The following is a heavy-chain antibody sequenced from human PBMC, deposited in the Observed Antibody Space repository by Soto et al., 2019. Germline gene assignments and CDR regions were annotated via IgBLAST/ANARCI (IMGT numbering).Heavy chain of an antibody. V-gene: IGHV1-18*04. CDR1: GYTFSNYA. J-gene: IGHJ4*02. D-gene: IGHD3-3*02. CDR2: VSPYNGNA. CDR3: ARSMSRIRAAYGY. Sequence: ASVKVSCKISGYTFSNYAISWVRQAPGQGLEWMGWVSPYNGNANYTEKFQGRVSMTTDTSTTTAYMELTSLTSDDTAIYYCARSMSRIRAAYGYWGKGTRCTVSS.